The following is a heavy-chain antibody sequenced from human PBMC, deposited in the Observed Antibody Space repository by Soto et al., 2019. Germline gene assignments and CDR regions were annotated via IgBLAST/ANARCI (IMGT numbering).Heavy chain of an antibody. CDR1: GYTFTSYY. D-gene: IGHD4-17*01. CDR2: INPSGGST. Sequence: GASVKVSCKASGYTFTSYYMHWVRQAPGQGLEWMGIINPSGGSTSYAQKFQGRVTMTRDTSTSTVYMELRSLRSDDTAVYYCARMGPAHDYGDYVFAFDIWGQGTMVTVSS. V-gene: IGHV1-46*01. J-gene: IGHJ3*02. CDR3: ARMGPAHDYGDYVFAFDI.